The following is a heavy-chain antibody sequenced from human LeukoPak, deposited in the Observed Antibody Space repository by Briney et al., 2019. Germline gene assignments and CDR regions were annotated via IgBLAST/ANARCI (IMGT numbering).Heavy chain of an antibody. CDR1: GFTFSSYE. CDR3: ARVGVSGYYFDY. V-gene: IGHV3-48*03. D-gene: IGHD3-22*01. J-gene: IGHJ4*02. Sequence: GGSLRLSCAASGFTFSSYEMNWVRQAPGKGLEWVSYISSSGSTIYYADSVKGRFTISRDNAKNSLYLQMNSLRAEDTAVYYCARVGVSGYYFDYWGQGTLVTVSS. CDR2: ISSSGSTI.